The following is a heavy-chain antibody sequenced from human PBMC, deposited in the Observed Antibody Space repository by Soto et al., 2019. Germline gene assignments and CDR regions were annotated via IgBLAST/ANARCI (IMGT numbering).Heavy chain of an antibody. CDR3: ARDLTISSTDGPLDP. V-gene: IGHV4-59*01. CDR2: IHYTGST. J-gene: IGHJ5*02. D-gene: IGHD1-1*01. CDR1: GGSMSRYY. Sequence: SETLSLTCTVSGGSMSRYYWTWIRQPPGKGLEWIGNIHYTGSTNYNPSLKSRVTILLGTSTSQFSLKVSSVTAADTAVYYCARDLTISSTDGPLDPWGHGTLVTSPQ.